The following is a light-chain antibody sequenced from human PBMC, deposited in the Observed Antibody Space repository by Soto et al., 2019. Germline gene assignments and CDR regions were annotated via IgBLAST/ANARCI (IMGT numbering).Light chain of an antibody. CDR2: GAS. J-gene: IGKJ5*01. V-gene: IGKV3-15*01. Sequence: EIVMTQSPATLSVSPGERATLSCRASQSVSSNLAWYQQKPGQAPRLLIYGASTRATGIPARFSGSGSGTECTLLISILQSEDFAVYCCLQYNNWPPITCGQGTRLEIK. CDR1: QSVSSN. CDR3: LQYNNWPPIT.